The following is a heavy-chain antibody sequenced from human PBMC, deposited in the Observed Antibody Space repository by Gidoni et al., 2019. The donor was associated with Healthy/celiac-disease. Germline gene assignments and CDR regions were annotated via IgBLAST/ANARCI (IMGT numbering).Heavy chain of an antibody. CDR2: ISYDGSNK. CDR3: ARGDVFMDV. CDR1: GFTFSSYA. J-gene: IGHJ6*02. V-gene: IGHV3-30*04. Sequence: QVQLVESGGGVVQPGRSLRLSCAASGFTFSSYAMHWVRQAPGKGLEWVAVISYDGSNKYYADSVKGRFTISRDNSKNTLYLQMNSLRAEDTAVYYCARGDVFMDVWGQGTTVTVSS.